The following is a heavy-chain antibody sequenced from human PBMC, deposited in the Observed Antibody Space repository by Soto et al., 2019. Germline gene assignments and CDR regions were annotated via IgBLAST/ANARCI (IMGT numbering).Heavy chain of an antibody. J-gene: IGHJ4*02. D-gene: IGHD3-10*01. CDR1: GFTFSSYS. CDR3: TTEEFQVDY. Sequence: EVQLVESGGGLVKPGGSLRLSCAASGFTFSSYSMSWVRQAPGKGLEWLASISSSSSFIYYADSLKGRFTISRDNAKNSLYLQMNSLRVEDAAVYHCTTEEFQVDYWGQGTLVYVSS. CDR2: ISSSSSFI. V-gene: IGHV3-21*01.